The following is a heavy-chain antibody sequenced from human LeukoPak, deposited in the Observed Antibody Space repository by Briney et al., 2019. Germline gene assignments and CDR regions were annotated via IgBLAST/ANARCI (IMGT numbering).Heavy chain of an antibody. J-gene: IGHJ4*02. CDR2: ISGDGKST. CDR3: ARLPVPINDFGDYFDY. Sequence: GGSLRLSCAASGFTFNNYWMHWVRQGPGKGLVWVARISGDGKSTTYADSVKGRFTISRDNSKNTMYLQVNSLRAEDTALYFCARLPVPINDFGDYFDYWGQGILVTVSS. D-gene: IGHD3/OR15-3a*01. V-gene: IGHV3-74*01. CDR1: GFTFNNYW.